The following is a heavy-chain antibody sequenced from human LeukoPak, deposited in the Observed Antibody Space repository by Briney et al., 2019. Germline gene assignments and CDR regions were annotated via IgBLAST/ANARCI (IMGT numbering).Heavy chain of an antibody. D-gene: IGHD2-2*01. V-gene: IGHV3-30*18. CDR1: GFTFSSYG. J-gene: IGHJ6*02. Sequence: GRSLRLSCAASGFTFSSYGMHWVRQAPGKGLEWVAVISYDGSNKYYADSVKGRFTISRDNSKNTLYLQMNSLRAEDTAVYYCAKDFTRVVPAAMPHYYYYGMDVWGQGTTVTVSS. CDR2: ISYDGSNK. CDR3: AKDFTRVVPAAMPHYYYYGMDV.